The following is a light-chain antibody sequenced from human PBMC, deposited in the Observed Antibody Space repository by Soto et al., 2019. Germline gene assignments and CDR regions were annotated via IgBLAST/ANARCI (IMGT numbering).Light chain of an antibody. CDR2: ANS. Sequence: QSVLTQSPSASGTPGQRVTISCSGSSSHFGAGFDVHWYQQFPGTAPKLLIYANSNRPSGVPDRFSGSKSGTSASLAITGLQAEDEADYYCQSYDTNMNGYVFGTGTKVTVL. V-gene: IGLV1-40*01. J-gene: IGLJ1*01. CDR1: SSHFGAGFD. CDR3: QSYDTNMNGYV.